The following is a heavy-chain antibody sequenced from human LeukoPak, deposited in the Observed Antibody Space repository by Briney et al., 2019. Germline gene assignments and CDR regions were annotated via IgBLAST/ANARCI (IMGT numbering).Heavy chain of an antibody. J-gene: IGHJ4*02. CDR2: INPNSGGT. CDR1: GYTFTSYD. V-gene: IGHV1-2*02. Sequence: ASVKVSCKASGYTFTSYDINWVRQATGQGLEWMGWINPNSGGTNYAQKFQGRVTMTRDTSISTAYMELSRLRSDDTAVYYCARVTVGDGYNLGHWGQGTLVTVSS. CDR3: ARVTVGDGYNLGH. D-gene: IGHD5-24*01.